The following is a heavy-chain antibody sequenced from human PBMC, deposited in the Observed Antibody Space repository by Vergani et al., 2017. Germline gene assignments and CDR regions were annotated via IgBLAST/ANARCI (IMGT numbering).Heavy chain of an antibody. V-gene: IGHV1-69*04. Sequence: QVQLVQSGAEVKKPGSSVKVSCKASGGTFSSYAISWVRQAPGQGLEWMGRIIPILGIANYAQKFQGRVTITADKSTSTAYMELSSLRSEDTAVYYCARVVGYCSGGSCYPGYYYGMDVWGQGTTVTVSS. CDR1: GGTFSSYA. J-gene: IGHJ6*02. CDR2: IIPILGIA. CDR3: ARVVGYCSGGSCYPGYYYGMDV. D-gene: IGHD2-15*01.